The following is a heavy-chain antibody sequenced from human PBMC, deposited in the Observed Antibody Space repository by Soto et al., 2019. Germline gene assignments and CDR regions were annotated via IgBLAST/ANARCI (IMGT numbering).Heavy chain of an antibody. D-gene: IGHD3-16*01. Sequence: QVQLVQSGDEVKKPGASVKVSCKASGYIFVNYGIAWVRQAPGQGLEWMGWISPYTGNTHSATKVQGRLTMTTATSTSTAYTDLGSLTFYDTAVYYCVMVDNYVTPTPQDVWGQGTTVTVSS. CDR3: VMVDNYVTPTPQDV. CDR2: ISPYTGNT. V-gene: IGHV1-18*01. J-gene: IGHJ6*02. CDR1: GYIFVNYG.